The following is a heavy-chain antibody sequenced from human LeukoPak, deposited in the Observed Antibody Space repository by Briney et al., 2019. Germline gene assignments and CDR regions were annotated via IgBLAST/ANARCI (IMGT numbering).Heavy chain of an antibody. Sequence: GGSLRLSCAASGFTFSSYEMNWVRQAPGKGLEWVSYISSSGSTIYYADSVKGRFTISRDNAKNSLYLQMNSLRAEDTAVYYCARGYPAVAVSPGFDYWGQGTLVTVSS. CDR3: ARGYPAVAVSPGFDY. D-gene: IGHD6-19*01. CDR1: GFTFSSYE. J-gene: IGHJ4*02. CDR2: ISSSGSTI. V-gene: IGHV3-48*03.